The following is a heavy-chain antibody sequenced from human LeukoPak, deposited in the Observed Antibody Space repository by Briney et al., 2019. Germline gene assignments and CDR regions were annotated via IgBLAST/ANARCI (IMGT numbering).Heavy chain of an antibody. CDR1: GFSLNTSGVG. CDR2: IYLDDDK. CDR3: AYTIRGIAEAGTGSEYYYYYMDV. Sequence: SGPTLVNPTQTLTLTCTFSGFSLNTSGVGVGWIRQPPGKALEWLALIYLDDDKRYIPSLKSRLTITKDTSKNQVVLTMTNMDPVDTATYYCAYTIRGIAEAGTGSEYYYYYMDVWGNGTTVTVSS. V-gene: IGHV2-5*02. J-gene: IGHJ6*03. D-gene: IGHD6-13*01.